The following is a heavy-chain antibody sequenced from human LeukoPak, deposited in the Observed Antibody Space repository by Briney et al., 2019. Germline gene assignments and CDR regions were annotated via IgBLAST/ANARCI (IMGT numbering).Heavy chain of an antibody. CDR1: GYTFTNYE. CDR3: ARASWFGELSDAFDI. CDR2: INPNSGGT. Sequence: GASVKVSCKASGYTFTNYEVNWVRQAPGQGLEWMGWINPNSGGTNYAQKFQGRVTMTRDTSITTAYMELSRLRSDDTAVYYCARASWFGELSDAFDIWGQGTMVTVSS. D-gene: IGHD3-10*01. J-gene: IGHJ3*02. V-gene: IGHV1-2*02.